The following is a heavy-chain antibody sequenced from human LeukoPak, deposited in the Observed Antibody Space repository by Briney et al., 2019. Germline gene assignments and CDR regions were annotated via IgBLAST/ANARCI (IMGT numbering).Heavy chain of an antibody. Sequence: SETLSLTCTVSGSSISSYYWSWIRQPPGKGLEWIGYIYYSGSTNYNPSLKSRVTISVDTSKTQFSLKLSSVTAADTAVYYCARVEIRWLAFDYWGQGTLVTVSS. CDR3: ARVEIRWLAFDY. V-gene: IGHV4-59*01. CDR1: GSSISSYY. D-gene: IGHD4-23*01. J-gene: IGHJ4*02. CDR2: IYYSGST.